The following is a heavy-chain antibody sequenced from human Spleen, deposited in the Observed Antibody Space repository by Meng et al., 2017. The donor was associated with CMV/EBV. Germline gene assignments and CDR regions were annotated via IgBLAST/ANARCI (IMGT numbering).Heavy chain of an antibody. V-gene: IGHV3-23*01. Sequence: GGSLRLSCAASGFTFSNYAMSWVRQAPGQGLEWVSAISGSGDSTYYADSVKGRFTISRDNSKSTLYLQVNSLRAGDTAVYYCARPHLGYCSSTSCYNYFDDWGQGTLVTVSS. CDR1: GFTFSNYA. CDR2: ISGSGDST. CDR3: ARPHLGYCSSTSCYNYFDD. J-gene: IGHJ4*02. D-gene: IGHD2-2*01.